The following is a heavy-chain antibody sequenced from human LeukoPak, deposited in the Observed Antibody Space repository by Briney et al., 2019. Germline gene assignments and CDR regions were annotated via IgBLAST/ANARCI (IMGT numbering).Heavy chain of an antibody. V-gene: IGHV4-59*13. CDR3: AREGTYGWYNWFDP. D-gene: IGHD6-19*01. CDR2: MFRTGST. J-gene: IGHJ5*02. Sequence: PSETLSLTCTVSGGSISCYYWSWIRQPPGKGLEWIGYMFRTGSTNYNPSLKSRVTITPDTSKNQFSLRLTSVTAADTAVYYCAREGTYGWYNWFDPWGQGTLVTVSS. CDR1: GGSISCYY.